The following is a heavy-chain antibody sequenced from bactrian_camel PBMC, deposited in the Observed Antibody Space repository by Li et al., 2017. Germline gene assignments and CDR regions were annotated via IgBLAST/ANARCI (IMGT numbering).Heavy chain of an antibody. CDR3: AAEGDYSDIDVGADFGY. J-gene: IGHJ6*01. CDR1: GFIFSNYA. D-gene: IGHD4*01. CDR2: IFPNGSST. Sequence: QVQLVESGGGLVQPGGSLRLSCAASGFIFSNYAMSWVRQAPGKGLEWVVAIFPNGSSTLYADSVRGRFTLSRDNAKNTMWLQMNSLKDEDTAVYYCAAEGDYSDIDVGADFGYWGQGTQVTVS. V-gene: IGHV3S7*01.